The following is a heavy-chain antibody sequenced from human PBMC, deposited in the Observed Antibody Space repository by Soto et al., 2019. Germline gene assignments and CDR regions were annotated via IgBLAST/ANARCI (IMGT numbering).Heavy chain of an antibody. CDR3: AVVDSTGNWFDP. CDR1: GGSISSSDFY. CDR2: MYYSGST. J-gene: IGHJ5*02. D-gene: IGHD6-25*01. Sequence: QLQLQESGPGLVKPSETLSLTCTVSGGSISSSDFYWGWLRQTPGKGLEFIGSMYYSGSTYYNRSLKSRLAISVDTSKKQFTLELISVTAADTAVCYCAVVDSTGNWFDPWGEGALVTVSS. V-gene: IGHV4-39*01.